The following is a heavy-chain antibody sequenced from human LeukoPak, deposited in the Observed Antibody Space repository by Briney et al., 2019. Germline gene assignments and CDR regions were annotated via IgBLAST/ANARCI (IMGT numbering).Heavy chain of an antibody. Sequence: PGGSLRLSCSASGFTFSTYAMHWVRQAPGKGLEYVSAISSNGGSTYYADSVKGRFTISRDNPKNILYLQMSSLRAEDTAVYYCVKDRWIQLWGNFDYWGQGTLVTVSS. CDR3: VKDRWIQLWGNFDY. CDR2: ISSNGGST. D-gene: IGHD5-18*01. V-gene: IGHV3-64D*06. J-gene: IGHJ4*02. CDR1: GFTFSTYA.